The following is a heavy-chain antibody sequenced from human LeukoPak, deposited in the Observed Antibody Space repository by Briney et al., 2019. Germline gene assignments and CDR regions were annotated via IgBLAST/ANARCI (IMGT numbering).Heavy chain of an antibody. CDR3: ASLLWFGDSDYYYMDV. CDR1: GFTFDNYA. D-gene: IGHD3-10*01. V-gene: IGHV3-43D*03. Sequence: GGSLRLSCAASGFTFDNYAMQWVRQAPGKGLEWASLISWDGGSTYYADSVKGRFTISRDNSKNSLYLQMNSLRAEDTALYYCASLLWFGDSDYYYMDVWGKGTTVTVSS. J-gene: IGHJ6*03. CDR2: ISWDGGST.